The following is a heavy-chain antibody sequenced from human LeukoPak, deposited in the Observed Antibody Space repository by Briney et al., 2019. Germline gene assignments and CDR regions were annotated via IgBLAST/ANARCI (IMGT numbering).Heavy chain of an antibody. V-gene: IGHV1-2*02. CDR1: GYTFTGYY. CDR3: ARPAPAPYDFWSGYPPVFQH. Sequence: ASVKVSCKASGYTFTGYYMHWVRQAPGQGLEWMGWINPNSGGTNYAQKFQGRVTMTRDTSISTAYMELSRLRSDDTAVCYCARPAPAPYDFWSGYPPVFQHWGQGTLVTVSS. CDR2: INPNSGGT. J-gene: IGHJ1*01. D-gene: IGHD3-3*01.